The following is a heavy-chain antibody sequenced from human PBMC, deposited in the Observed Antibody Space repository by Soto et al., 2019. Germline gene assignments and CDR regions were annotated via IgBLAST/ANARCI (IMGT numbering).Heavy chain of an antibody. Sequence: ASVKVSCKTSGYPFTDYFIHWVRQAPGQGLEWMGIISLYHHSASYAQKFQGRLTVTADTSTTTVYMDLSSLTSEDSAVYWCARELYSCGGDCPYYMDYWGQGTLVTVSS. CDR2: ISLYHHSA. J-gene: IGHJ4*02. CDR1: GYPFTDYF. V-gene: IGHV1-46*01. D-gene: IGHD2-21*02. CDR3: ARELYSCGGDCPYYMDY.